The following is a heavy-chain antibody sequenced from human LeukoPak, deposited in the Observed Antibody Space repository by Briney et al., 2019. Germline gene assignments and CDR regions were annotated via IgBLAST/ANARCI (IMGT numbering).Heavy chain of an antibody. CDR1: GFTFSSYG. V-gene: IGHV3-30*02. CDR2: IWYDGSNK. D-gene: IGHD6-6*01. CDR3: AKEVAPPRYSSSSGQFDY. J-gene: IGHJ4*02. Sequence: GGSLRLSCAASGFTFSSYGMHWVRQAPGKGLEWVAVIWYDGSNKYYADSVKGRFTISRDNSKNTLYLQMNSLRAEDTAVYYCAKEVAPPRYSSSSGQFDYWGQGTLVTVSS.